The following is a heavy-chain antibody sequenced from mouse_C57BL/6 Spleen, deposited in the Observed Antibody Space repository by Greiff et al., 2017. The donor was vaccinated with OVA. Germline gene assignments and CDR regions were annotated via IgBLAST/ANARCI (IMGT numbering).Heavy chain of an antibody. J-gene: IGHJ3*01. Sequence: EVQVVESGGDLVKPGGSLKLSCAASGFTFSSYGMSWVRQTPDKRLEWVATISSGGSYTYYPDSVKGRFTISRDNAKNTLYLQMSSLKSEDTAMYYCARQGGYDGGAWFAYWGQGTLVTVSA. CDR1: GFTFSSYG. D-gene: IGHD2-2*01. CDR2: ISSGGSYT. V-gene: IGHV5-6*01. CDR3: ARQGGYDGGAWFAY.